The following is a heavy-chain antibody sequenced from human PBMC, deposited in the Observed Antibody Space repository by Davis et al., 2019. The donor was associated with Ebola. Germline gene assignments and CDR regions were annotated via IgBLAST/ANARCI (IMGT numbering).Heavy chain of an antibody. Sequence: PSETLSLTCTVSGGSISSGDYYWSWIRQPPGKGLEWIGYIYYSGSTYYNPSLKSRVTISVDTSKNQFSLKLSSVTAADTAVYYCARVGSGSSGWYSPYYYYYMDVWGKGTTVTVSS. CDR1: GGSISSGDYY. J-gene: IGHJ6*03. CDR3: ARVGSGSSGWYSPYYYYYMDV. V-gene: IGHV4-30-4*01. CDR2: IYYSGST. D-gene: IGHD6-19*01.